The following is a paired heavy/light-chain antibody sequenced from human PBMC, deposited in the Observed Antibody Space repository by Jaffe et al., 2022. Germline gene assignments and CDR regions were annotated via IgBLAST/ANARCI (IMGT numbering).Light chain of an antibody. CDR3: SSYTSSSTLSYV. Sequence: QSALTQPASVSGSPGQSITISCTGTSSDVGGYNYVSWYQQHPGKAPKLMIYEVSNRPSGVSNRFSGSKSGNTASLTISGLQAEDEADYYCSSYTSSSTLSYVFGTGTKVTVL. CDR2: EVS. CDR1: SSDVGGYNY. J-gene: IGLJ1*01. V-gene: IGLV2-14*01.
Heavy chain of an antibody. J-gene: IGHJ4*02. CDR3: AKAKFARYCTGGVCLGYFDY. CDR2: ISWNSGSI. Sequence: EVQLVESGGGLVQPGRSLRLSCAASGFTFDDYAMHWVRQAPGKGLEWVSGISWNSGSIGYADSVKGRFTISRDNAKNSLYLQMNSLRAEDTALYYCAKAKFARYCTGGVCLGYFDYWGQGTLVTVSS. CDR1: GFTFDDYA. D-gene: IGHD2-8*02. V-gene: IGHV3-9*01.